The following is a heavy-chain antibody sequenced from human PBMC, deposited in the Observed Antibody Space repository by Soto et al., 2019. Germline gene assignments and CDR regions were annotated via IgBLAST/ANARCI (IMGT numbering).Heavy chain of an antibody. Sequence: QVQLQESGPGLVKPSETLSLTCTVSGGSISSYYWSWIRQPPGKGLEWIGYIYYSGSTNYNPSLKRRVTISVDSSKNQFPLKLSSVTAAATAVYYCARFNWYFDLWGRGTLVTVSS. CDR2: IYYSGST. V-gene: IGHV4-59*08. CDR1: GGSISSYY. CDR3: ARFNWYFDL. J-gene: IGHJ2*01.